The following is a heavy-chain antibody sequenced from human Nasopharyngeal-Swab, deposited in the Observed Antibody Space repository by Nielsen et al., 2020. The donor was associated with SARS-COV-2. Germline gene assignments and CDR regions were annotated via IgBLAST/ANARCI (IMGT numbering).Heavy chain of an antibody. Sequence: GESLKISCAASGFTFSSYGMHWVRQAPGKGLEWVAVIWYDGSNKYDADSVKGRFTISRDNSKNTLYLQMNNLRAEDTAVDYCASSAPYYDFWSGYRQPYGMDVWGQGTTVTVSS. J-gene: IGHJ6*02. CDR1: GFTFSSYG. D-gene: IGHD3-3*01. CDR3: ASSAPYYDFWSGYRQPYGMDV. CDR2: IWYDGSNK. V-gene: IGHV3-33*01.